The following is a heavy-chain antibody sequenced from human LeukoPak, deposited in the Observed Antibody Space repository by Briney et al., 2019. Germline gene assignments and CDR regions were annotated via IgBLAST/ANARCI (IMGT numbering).Heavy chain of an antibody. CDR2: IYYSGST. Sequence: SETLSLTCTVSGGSISSSSYYWGWIPQPPGKGVEWIGSIYYSGSTYYNPSLKSRVTISVDTYKNQFSLKLSSVTAADTAVYYCAAHVKCGNSCCYKHYYYYMYVWGKGTMVSVSS. CDR1: GGSISSSSYY. J-gene: IGHJ6*03. CDR3: AAHVKCGNSCCYKHYYYYMYV. V-gene: IGHV4-39*01. D-gene: IGHD2-2*02.